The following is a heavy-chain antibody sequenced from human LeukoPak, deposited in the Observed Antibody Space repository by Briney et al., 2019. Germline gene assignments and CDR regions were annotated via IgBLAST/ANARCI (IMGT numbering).Heavy chain of an antibody. CDR3: ARRFCSGGSCYYFDF. J-gene: IGHJ4*02. V-gene: IGHV5-51*01. Sequence: GESLKISCKGSGYTFSSYWIGWARQMPGKGLEWMGIIYPGDSNTKYSPSFQGQVTISADKSITTAYLQWSSLKASDTAMYYCARRFCSGGSCYYFDFWGRGTLVTVSS. CDR1: GYTFSSYW. D-gene: IGHD2-15*01. CDR2: IYPGDSNT.